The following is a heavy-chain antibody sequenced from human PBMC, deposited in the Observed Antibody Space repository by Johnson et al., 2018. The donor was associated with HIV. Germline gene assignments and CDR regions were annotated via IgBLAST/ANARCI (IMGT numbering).Heavy chain of an antibody. CDR3: ARDKSGSYRGSFDV. CDR2: IRYDGSNK. V-gene: IGHV3-30*02. J-gene: IGHJ3*01. Sequence: QMLLVESGGGLVQPGGSLRLFCAASGFTFSSYGMHWVRQAPGKGLEWVAFIRYDGSNKYYADSVKGRFTISRDNAKNSLYLQMNTLRAEDTALYYCARDKSGSYRGSFDVWGQGTMVTVSS. CDR1: GFTFSSYG. D-gene: IGHD1-26*01.